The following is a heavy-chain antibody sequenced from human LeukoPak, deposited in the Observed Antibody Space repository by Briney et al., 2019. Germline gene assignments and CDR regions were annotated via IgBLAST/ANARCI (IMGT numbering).Heavy chain of an antibody. CDR2: HACSGDSS. CDR1: GFTFKKYV. Sequence: PGRCLSLSRVASGFTFKKYVMNWVCHAPGKGLEWGSVHACSGDSSYYPNSVKGRFTITRDNAKNCLYPHMNSLTAEDTALYYCARSKGYYYYYYIDVWGKGTTVTVS. CDR3: ARSKGYYYYYYIDV. J-gene: IGHJ6*03. V-gene: IGHV3-23*01.